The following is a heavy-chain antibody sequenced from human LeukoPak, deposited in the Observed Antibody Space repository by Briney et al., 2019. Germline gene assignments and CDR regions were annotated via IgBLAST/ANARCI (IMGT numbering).Heavy chain of an antibody. CDR1: GGSISSGGYY. Sequence: PSETLSLTCTVSGGSISSGGYYWRWIRQPPGKGLEWIGYIYYSGSTNYNPSLKSRVTISVDTSKNQFSLKLSSVTAADTAVYYCARVRWFGELFDAFDIWGQGTMVTVSS. D-gene: IGHD3-10*01. CDR2: IYYSGST. V-gene: IGHV4-61*08. J-gene: IGHJ3*02. CDR3: ARVRWFGELFDAFDI.